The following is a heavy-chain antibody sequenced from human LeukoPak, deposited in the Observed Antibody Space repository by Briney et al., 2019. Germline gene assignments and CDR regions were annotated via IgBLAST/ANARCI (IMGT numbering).Heavy chain of an antibody. D-gene: IGHD6-25*01. CDR1: GGTFSSYA. CDR2: IIPIFGTA. Sequence: SVKVSCKASGGTFSSYAINWVRQAPGQGLEWMGGIIPIFGTANYAQKFQGRVTITTDESTSTAYMELSSLRSEDTAVYYCARRGYTPSDAFDIWGQGTMVTVSS. CDR3: ARRGYTPSDAFDI. V-gene: IGHV1-69*05. J-gene: IGHJ3*02.